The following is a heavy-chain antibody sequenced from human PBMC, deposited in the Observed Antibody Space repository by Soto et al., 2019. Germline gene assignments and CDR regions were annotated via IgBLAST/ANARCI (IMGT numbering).Heavy chain of an antibody. Sequence: VKVSCKTSGYTFTSYGITWVRQAPGQGLEWMGWISAQNGNTKYVQKFQDRVTMTTDTSTSTAYMELRSLRSDDTAMFYCARAGAASITGNFDYWGQGTLVTVSS. CDR3: ARAGAASITGNFDY. CDR1: GYTFTSYG. CDR2: ISAQNGNT. J-gene: IGHJ4*02. D-gene: IGHD5-12*01. V-gene: IGHV1-18*01.